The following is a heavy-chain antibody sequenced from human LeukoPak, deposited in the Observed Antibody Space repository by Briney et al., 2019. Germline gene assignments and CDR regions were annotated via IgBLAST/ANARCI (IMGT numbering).Heavy chain of an antibody. Sequence: GGSLRLSCAASGFTFSSHSMNWVRQAPGKGLEWVSYISSGSTIIHYADSVKGRFTISRDDAKNSLYLQMNSLRAEDTAVYYCAKVPRQHDNWFDPWGQGTLVTVSS. CDR1: GFTFSSHS. CDR2: ISSGSTII. CDR3: AKVPRQHDNWFDP. V-gene: IGHV3-48*01. D-gene: IGHD6-13*01. J-gene: IGHJ5*02.